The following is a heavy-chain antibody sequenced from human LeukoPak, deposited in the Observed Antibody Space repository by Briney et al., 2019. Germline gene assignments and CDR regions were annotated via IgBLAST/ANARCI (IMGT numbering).Heavy chain of an antibody. J-gene: IGHJ4*02. CDR3: ANSDPAGRQPFDY. V-gene: IGHV4-59*01. Sequence: SETLSLTCTVSGGSISTYYWSWIRQPPGKGLEWIGNIYYSGSTNYNPSLKSRVTISVDTSKNQFSLELTSVTAEDTAVYYCANSDPAGRQPFDYWGQGTLVTVSS. CDR2: IYYSGST. D-gene: IGHD6-13*01. CDR1: GGSISTYY.